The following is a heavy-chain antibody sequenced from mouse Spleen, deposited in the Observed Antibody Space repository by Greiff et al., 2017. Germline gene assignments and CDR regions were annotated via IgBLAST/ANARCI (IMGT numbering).Heavy chain of an antibody. CDR1: GYTFTSYW. CDR2: INPSSGYT. CDR3: ARRIITTVVPFDY. V-gene: IGHV1-7*01. J-gene: IGHJ2*01. D-gene: IGHD1-1*01. Sequence: QVQLKQSGAELAKPGASVKLSCKASGYTFTSYWMHWVKQRPGQGLEWIGYINPSSGYTKYNQKFKDKATLTADKSSSTAYMQLSSLTYEDSAVYYCARRIITTVVPFDYWGQGTTLTVSS.